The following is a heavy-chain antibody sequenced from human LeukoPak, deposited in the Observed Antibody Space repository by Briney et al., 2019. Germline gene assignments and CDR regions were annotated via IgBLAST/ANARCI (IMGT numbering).Heavy chain of an antibody. J-gene: IGHJ4*02. CDR3: ARTSSSWTHMSY. Sequence: GASVKLSCTASGYTFTSYDINWVRQAPGQGLEWMGWMNPNSGNTGYAQKFQGRVTMTRNTSISTAYMELSSLRSEDTAVYYCARTSSSWTHMSYWGQGTLVPVSS. D-gene: IGHD6-13*01. CDR2: MNPNSGNT. V-gene: IGHV1-8*01. CDR1: GYTFTSYD.